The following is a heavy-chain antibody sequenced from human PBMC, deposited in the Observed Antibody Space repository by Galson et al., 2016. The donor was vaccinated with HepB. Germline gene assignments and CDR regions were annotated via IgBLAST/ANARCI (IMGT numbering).Heavy chain of an antibody. CDR1: GGSFSAYY. CDR2: INHSGST. D-gene: IGHD3-10*01. Sequence: SETLSLTCAVYGGSFSAYYWTWFRRRPGKGLEWIGDINHSGSTNYNPSLKSRLTISDVTSKNQFSLNLRSVTAADTAVYYCARLWFGDGDYWGRGTLVTVSS. V-gene: IGHV4-34*01. J-gene: IGHJ4*02. CDR3: ARLWFGDGDY.